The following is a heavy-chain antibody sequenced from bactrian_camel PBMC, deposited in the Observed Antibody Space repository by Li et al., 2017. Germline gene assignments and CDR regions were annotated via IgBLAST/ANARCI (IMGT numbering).Heavy chain of an antibody. D-gene: IGHD2*01. CDR1: GYSHKSNC. CDR3: AIDSPQWGSACGLTATVGF. Sequence: GGSLRLSCKEVGYSHKSNCMAWFRQAPGKDREGVAAIYTGSGGTYYADSVKGRFTMSQDNAKNTVYLRMDSLSPEDTAVYFCAIDSPQWGSACGLTATVGFWGQGTQVTVS. J-gene: IGHJ4*01. CDR2: IYTGSGGT. V-gene: IGHV3S1*01.